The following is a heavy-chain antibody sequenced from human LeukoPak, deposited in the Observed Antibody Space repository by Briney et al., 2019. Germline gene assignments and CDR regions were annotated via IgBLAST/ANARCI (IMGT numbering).Heavy chain of an antibody. CDR1: GYTFTGYY. CDR3: ASLNWYTLGETFDY. Sequence: ASVKVSCKASGYTFTGYYMHWVRQAPGQGLEWMGWINPNSGGTNYAQKFQGRATMTRDTSISTAYMELSRLRSDDTAVYYCASLNWYTLGETFDYWGQGTLVTVSS. J-gene: IGHJ4*02. V-gene: IGHV1-2*02. D-gene: IGHD1-1*01. CDR2: INPNSGGT.